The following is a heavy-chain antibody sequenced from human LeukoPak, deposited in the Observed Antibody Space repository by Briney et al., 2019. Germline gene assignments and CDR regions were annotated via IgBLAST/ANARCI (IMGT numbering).Heavy chain of an antibody. D-gene: IGHD2-21*01. J-gene: IGHJ4*02. Sequence: GGSLRLSCAASGFSFSAYSMHWVRQAPGKGLEWVAVISHDGSNKDYADSVKGRFTISRDNSKKTVYLQMNSLRAEDTAVYYCARGVGVVGLRDYFDYWGQGTLVTVSS. CDR3: ARGVGVVGLRDYFDY. CDR2: ISHDGSNK. CDR1: GFSFSAYS. V-gene: IGHV3-30*04.